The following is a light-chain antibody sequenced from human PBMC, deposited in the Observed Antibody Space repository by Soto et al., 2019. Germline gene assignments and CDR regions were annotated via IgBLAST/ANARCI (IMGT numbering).Light chain of an antibody. J-gene: IGKJ1*01. Sequence: DIQMTQSPSTLSASVGYRFTITCRASQSISSWLAWYQKKPWKAPKLLIYKASGLESGVPSRFSGSGSGTDFTLTIRSLQPDDFATYYCQQYSTYTPRTFGQGTTGDIK. CDR1: QSISSW. CDR3: QQYSTYTPRT. V-gene: IGKV1-5*03. CDR2: KAS.